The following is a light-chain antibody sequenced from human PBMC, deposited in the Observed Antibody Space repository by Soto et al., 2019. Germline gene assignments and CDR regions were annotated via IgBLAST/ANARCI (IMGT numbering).Light chain of an antibody. J-gene: IGKJ5*01. Sequence: EIVLTQSPGTLSLSPGERATLSCRASQSVTSNLAWYQQKPGRAPRLLIYGAFTRATGIPARFSGSGSGTEFTLTISNLQSEDFALYYCQHYFNWPYTFGQGTRLEIK. V-gene: IGKV3-15*01. CDR1: QSVTSN. CDR3: QHYFNWPYT. CDR2: GAF.